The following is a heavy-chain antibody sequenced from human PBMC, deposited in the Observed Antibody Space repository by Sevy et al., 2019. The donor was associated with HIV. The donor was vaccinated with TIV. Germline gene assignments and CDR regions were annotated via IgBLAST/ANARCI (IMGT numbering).Heavy chain of an antibody. CDR3: ARERMAARTGLDV. D-gene: IGHD6-6*01. J-gene: IGHJ6*02. V-gene: IGHV7-4-1*02. CDR1: GYTFSGCT. Sequence: ASVKVSCKASGYTFSGCTINWVRQAPGQGLEWMGWINTNTGNPTYAQGFTGRFVFSLDTSVSTAYLQINSLKAEDTAVYFCARERMAARTGLDVWGQGTTVTVSS. CDR2: INTNTGNP.